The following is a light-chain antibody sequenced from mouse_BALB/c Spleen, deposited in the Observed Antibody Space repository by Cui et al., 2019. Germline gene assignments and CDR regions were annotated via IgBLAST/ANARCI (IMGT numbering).Light chain of an antibody. J-gene: IGKJ2*01. Sequence: QIVLTQSPAIMSASPGEKVIMTCSASSSVSYMYWYQQKPGSSPRLLIYDTSNLASGVPVRFSGSGSGTSYSLTISRMEAEDAATYYCQQWSSYPPTFGGGTKLEIK. CDR2: DTS. CDR1: SSVSY. V-gene: IGKV4-55*01. CDR3: QQWSSYPPT.